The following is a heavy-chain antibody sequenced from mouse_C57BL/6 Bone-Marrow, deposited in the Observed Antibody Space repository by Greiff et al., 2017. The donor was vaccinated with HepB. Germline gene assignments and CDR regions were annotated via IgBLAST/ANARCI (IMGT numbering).Heavy chain of an antibody. Sequence: VQLQQPGAELVKPGSSVKLSCKTSGYTFTSYGMHWVKQRPGQGLEWIGYIDTRNGDTEYNEKFKGKATLTLDKSSSTAYMQLSSLTSEDSAIYVCARSYCCDGVAYWGQGTSVTVSS. CDR2: IDTRNGDT. D-gene: IGHD2-3*01. J-gene: IGHJ4*01. CDR3: ARSYCCDGVAY. V-gene: IGHV1-58*01. CDR1: GYTFTSYG.